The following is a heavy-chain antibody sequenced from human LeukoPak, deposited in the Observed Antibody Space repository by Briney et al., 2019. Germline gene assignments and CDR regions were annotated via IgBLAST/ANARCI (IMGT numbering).Heavy chain of an antibody. J-gene: IGHJ4*02. Sequence: SETLSLTCAVYGGSFSGYYWSWIRQPPGKGLEWIGEINHSGSTNYNPSLKSRVTISVDTSKNQFSLKLSSVTAADTAVYYCARSGRGAAFGTAMVTTRFDYWGQGTLVTVSS. V-gene: IGHV4-34*01. D-gene: IGHD5-18*01. CDR3: ARSGRGAAFGTAMVTTRFDY. CDR2: INHSGST. CDR1: GGSFSGYY.